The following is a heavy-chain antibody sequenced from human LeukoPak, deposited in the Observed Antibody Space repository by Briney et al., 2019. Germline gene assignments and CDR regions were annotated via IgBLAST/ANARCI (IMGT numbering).Heavy chain of an antibody. CDR2: IYYSGST. V-gene: IGHV4-31*03. Sequence: SETLSLTCTVSGGSISSGGYYWSWIRQHPGKGLEWIGYIYYSGSTYYNPSLKSRVTISVDTSKNQFSLKLSSVTAADTAVYYCAREGAAAGTFGYWGQGTLVTVSS. CDR1: GGSISSGGYY. D-gene: IGHD6-13*01. CDR3: AREGAAAGTFGY. J-gene: IGHJ4*02.